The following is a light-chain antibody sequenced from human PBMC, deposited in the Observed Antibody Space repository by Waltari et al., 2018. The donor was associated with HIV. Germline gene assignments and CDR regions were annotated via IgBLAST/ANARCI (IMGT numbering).Light chain of an antibody. J-gene: IGKJ1*01. CDR2: TAI. V-gene: IGKV1-39*01. CDR1: QSISNY. CDR3: QHSYSSTWT. Sequence: DIQMTQSPSSLSASVGDRVTITCRASQSISNYLNWYQHKPGKAPNLLIYTAISLQSGVPSRFSGSGSGTDFTLTINSLQPEDFATYFCQHSYSSTWTFGQGTKVEIQ.